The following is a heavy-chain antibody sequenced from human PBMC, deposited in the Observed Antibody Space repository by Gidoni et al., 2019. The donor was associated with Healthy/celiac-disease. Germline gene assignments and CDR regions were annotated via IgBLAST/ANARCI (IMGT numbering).Heavy chain of an antibody. V-gene: IGHV4-38-2*02. CDR2: IYHSGST. CDR1: GSSISSGYY. D-gene: IGHD3-22*01. Sequence: QVQLQESGPGLVKPSETLSLPCTVSGSSISSGYYWGWIRQPPGKGLEWIGSIYHSGSTYYNPSLKSRVTISVDTSKNQFSLKLSSVTAADTAVYYCAREGYYDSSGYPFQHWGQGTLVTVSS. CDR3: AREGYYDSSGYPFQH. J-gene: IGHJ1*01.